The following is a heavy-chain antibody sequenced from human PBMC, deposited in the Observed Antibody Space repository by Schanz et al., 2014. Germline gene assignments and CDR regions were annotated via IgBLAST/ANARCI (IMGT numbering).Heavy chain of an antibody. CDR2: MYINSGST. Sequence: EVQLVESGGGLIQPWGSLRLSCAVSGFTVNTNYMSWVRQAPGKGLEWISSMYINSGSTQYADSVKGRFTISRDNSKNTLYLQLNSLRAEDTAVYYCAKEVGATLFHWFDPWGQGTLVTVSS. CDR3: AKEVGATLFHWFDP. J-gene: IGHJ5*02. V-gene: IGHV3-53*01. D-gene: IGHD1-26*01. CDR1: GFTVNTNY.